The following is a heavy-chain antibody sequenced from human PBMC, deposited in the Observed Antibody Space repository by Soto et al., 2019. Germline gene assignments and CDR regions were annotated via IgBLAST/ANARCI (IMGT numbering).Heavy chain of an antibody. CDR3: ARSSSGWYDIYYYYGMDV. V-gene: IGHV3-53*01. Sequence: GGSLILSCAASGFTVSSNYMSWVRQAPGKGLEWVSVIYSGGSTYYADSVKGRFTISRDNSKNTLYLQMNSLRAEDTAVYYCARSSSGWYDIYYYYGMDVWGQGTTVTVSS. CDR2: IYSGGST. CDR1: GFTVSSNY. J-gene: IGHJ6*02. D-gene: IGHD6-19*01.